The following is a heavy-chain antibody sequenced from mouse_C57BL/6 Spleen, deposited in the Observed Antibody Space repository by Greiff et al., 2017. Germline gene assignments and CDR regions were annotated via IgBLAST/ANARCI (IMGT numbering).Heavy chain of an antibody. CDR3: ARGGDSNYVPYYYAMDY. D-gene: IGHD2-5*01. Sequence: EVKLEESGPGLVKPSQSLSLTCSVTGYSITSGYYWNWIRQFPGNKLEWMGYISYDGGNKYNPSLKNRIFITRNTSKNQFFLKLNSVPTEDTATYYCARGGDSNYVPYYYAMDYWGQGTSVTVSS. J-gene: IGHJ4*01. CDR1: GYSITSGYY. V-gene: IGHV3-6*01. CDR2: ISYDGGN.